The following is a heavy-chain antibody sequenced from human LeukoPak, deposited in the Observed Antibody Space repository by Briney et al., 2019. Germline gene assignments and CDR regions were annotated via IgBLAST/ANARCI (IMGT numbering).Heavy chain of an antibody. D-gene: IGHD6-13*01. CDR1: GAPISSGLYY. V-gene: IGHV4-61*02. CDR2: IQNSGNT. Sequence: SQTLSLTCTVSGAPISSGLYYWNWFRQPAGKALEWIGRIQNSGNTNYNPSLKSRVTISVDTPKNQFSLKLNSVTATDSAVYYCASSNWLRDANFDSWGRGTLVTVSS. CDR3: ASSNWLRDANFDS. J-gene: IGHJ4*02.